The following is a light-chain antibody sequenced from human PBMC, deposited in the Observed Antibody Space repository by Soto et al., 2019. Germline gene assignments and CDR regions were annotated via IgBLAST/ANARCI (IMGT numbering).Light chain of an antibody. Sequence: EIVMTQSPATLSVSPGERGTLSCRASQNVAEHVAWYQQKPGQPPRLLIYDASKRATGVPARFSGSGSGTDFTLTISSLEPEDCAIYYCQQRQYGPPITFGQGTRLEI. CDR2: DAS. V-gene: IGKV3-11*01. J-gene: IGKJ5*01. CDR3: QQRQYGPPIT. CDR1: QNVAEH.